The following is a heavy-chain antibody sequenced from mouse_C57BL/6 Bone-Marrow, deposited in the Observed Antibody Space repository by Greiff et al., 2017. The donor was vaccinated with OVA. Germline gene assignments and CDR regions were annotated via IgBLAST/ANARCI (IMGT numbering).Heavy chain of an antibody. CDR3: ARSRVRRDMDD. CDR1: GFNIKNTY. V-gene: IGHV14-3*01. D-gene: IGHD2-14*01. Sequence: EVQGVESVAELVRPGASVKLSCTASGFNIKNTYMHWVKQRPEQGLEWIGRIDPANGNTKYAPKFKGKATITADTSSNTAYLQLSSLTSEDTAIYYCARSRVRRDMDDWGQGTSVTVSS. CDR2: IDPANGNT. J-gene: IGHJ4*01.